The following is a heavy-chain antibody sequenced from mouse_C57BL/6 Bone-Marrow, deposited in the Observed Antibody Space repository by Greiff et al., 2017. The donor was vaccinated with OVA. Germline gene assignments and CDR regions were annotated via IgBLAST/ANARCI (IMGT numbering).Heavy chain of an antibody. CDR3: ARNGTTAPYYAMDY. D-gene: IGHD1-2*01. CDR1: GFSLTSYA. Sequence: VQLVESGPGLVAPSQSLSITCTVSGFSLTSYAISWVRQPPGKGLEWLGVIWTGGGTNYNSALKSRLSISKDNSKSQVFLKMNSLQTDDTARYYCARNGTTAPYYAMDYWGQGTSVTVSS. V-gene: IGHV2-9-1*01. CDR2: IWTGGGT. J-gene: IGHJ4*01.